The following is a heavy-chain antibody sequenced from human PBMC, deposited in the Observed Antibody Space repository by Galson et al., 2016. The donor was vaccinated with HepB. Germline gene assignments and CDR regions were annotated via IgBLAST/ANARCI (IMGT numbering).Heavy chain of an antibody. CDR1: GGSIDNGGYY. CDR3: ARGPCSGGNCDLEPFGVDV. D-gene: IGHD2-15*01. CDR2: IPNSGTT. V-gene: IGHV4-31*03. J-gene: IGHJ6*04. Sequence: TLSLTCSVSGGSIDNGGYYWTWIRQHPVKGLECVGYIPNSGTTSYNPSLKSRVALSVDTSKNLFSLRLTGVTAADTAVYYCARGPCSGGNCDLEPFGVDVWGKGTTVTVSS.